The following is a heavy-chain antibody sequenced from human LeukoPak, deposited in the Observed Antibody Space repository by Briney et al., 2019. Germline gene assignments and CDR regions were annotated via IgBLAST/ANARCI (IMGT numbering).Heavy chain of an antibody. D-gene: IGHD2-21*02. J-gene: IGHJ4*01. CDR2: INNGGSDM. Sequence: GGSLRLSCAASGFTFISYGMQWVRQAPGKGLGWVSRINNGGSDMSYADSVKGRFTISRDNAKHPLYLQMKSLRAEDTAVYYCARQLPREVTLDYWGQGPPVTVSS. CDR1: GFTFISYG. CDR3: ARQLPREVTLDY. V-gene: IGHV3-74*01.